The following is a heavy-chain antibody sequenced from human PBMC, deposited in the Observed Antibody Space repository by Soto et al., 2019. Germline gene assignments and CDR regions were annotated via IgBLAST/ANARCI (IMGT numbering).Heavy chain of an antibody. D-gene: IGHD2-2*01. CDR1: GFTFSSYG. V-gene: IGHV3-33*01. Sequence: QVQLVESGGGVVQPGRSLRLSCAASGFTFSSYGMHWVRQAPGKGLEWVAVIWYDGSNKYYADSVKGRFTISRDNSKNTLYLQMNRLRAEDTAGYYCAREGYCSSTSCYGMDVWGQGTTVTVSS. CDR2: IWYDGSNK. CDR3: AREGYCSSTSCYGMDV. J-gene: IGHJ6*02.